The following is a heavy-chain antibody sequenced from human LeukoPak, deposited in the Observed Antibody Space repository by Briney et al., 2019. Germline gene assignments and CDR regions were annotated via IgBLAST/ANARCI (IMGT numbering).Heavy chain of an antibody. J-gene: IGHJ5*02. CDR1: GFTFTGYY. V-gene: IGHV1-2*02. Sequence: ASVQVSCKASGFTFTGYYIHWLRQPPGKGLEWMGCIIPQSGGTNYAPNFQGRVTMTRDTSISTGYMELSSLRSDDTAVYYCVRNGHCDTANCYAWFDPWGQGTLVTVSS. CDR3: VRNGHCDTANCYAWFDP. D-gene: IGHD2-2*03. CDR2: IIPQSGGT.